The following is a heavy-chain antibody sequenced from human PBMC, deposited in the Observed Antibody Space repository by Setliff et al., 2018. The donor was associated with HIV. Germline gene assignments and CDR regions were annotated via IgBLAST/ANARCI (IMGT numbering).Heavy chain of an antibody. D-gene: IGHD3-16*01. V-gene: IGHV1-18*03. CDR3: ARLGVFDAFDI. Sequence: ASVKVSCKASGYTFTGYAISWVRQAPGQGLEWLGWISAYNGDTNYAQKVQGRVSMTIDTSTSTAYMELRSLRSDDMAVYYCARLGVFDAFDIWGQGTMVTV. CDR1: GYTFTGYA. J-gene: IGHJ3*02. CDR2: ISAYNGDT.